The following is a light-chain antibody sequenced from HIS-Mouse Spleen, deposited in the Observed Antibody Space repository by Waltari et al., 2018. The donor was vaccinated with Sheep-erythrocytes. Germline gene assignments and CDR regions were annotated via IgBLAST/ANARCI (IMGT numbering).Light chain of an antibody. J-gene: IGLJ3*02. CDR1: SSSVATYTL. V-gene: IGLV2-23*01. CDR2: EGS. Sequence: QSALTQPASVSGSPGQSIPIPCTGTSSSVATYTLVSWYQQHPGKAPKLMIYEGSKRPSVVSNRFSGSKSGNTASLTISGLQAEDEADYYCCSYAGSSTPWVFGGGTKLTVL. CDR3: CSYAGSSTPWV.